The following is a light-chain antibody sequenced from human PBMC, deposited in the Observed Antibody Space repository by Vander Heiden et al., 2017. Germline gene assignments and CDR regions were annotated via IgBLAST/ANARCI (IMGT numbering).Light chain of an antibody. V-gene: IGKV1-39*01. CDR2: AAS. Sequence: DIQLTHSPPSLSASVGDRASITCRARQSISSYLNWYQQKPGKARKLLIYAASSLQSGVKSRFSGSGCGTDVTLTISSRQPEDFESYYCQQRYSNHLMYTFGQGTKVEIK. CDR3: QQRYSNHLMYT. J-gene: IGKJ2*01. CDR1: QSISSY.